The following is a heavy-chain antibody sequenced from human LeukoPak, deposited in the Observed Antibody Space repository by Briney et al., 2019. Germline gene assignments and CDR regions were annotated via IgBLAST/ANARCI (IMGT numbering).Heavy chain of an antibody. D-gene: IGHD3-3*01. V-gene: IGHV3-7*03. CDR3: ARDQYDTWSRRGNFDS. J-gene: IGHJ4*02. CDR1: GFIFNNEW. Sequence: GGSLRLSCAASGFIFNNEWMDWVRQAPGKGLEWVANIKLDGSEENYVDSVKGRFTISRDNTKNSLYLQMNSLRAEDTAVFYCARDQYDTWSRRGNFDSWGQGTLVIVSS. CDR2: IKLDGSEE.